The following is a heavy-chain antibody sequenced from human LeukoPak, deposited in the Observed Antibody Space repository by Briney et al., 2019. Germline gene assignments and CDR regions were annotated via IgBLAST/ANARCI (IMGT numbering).Heavy chain of an antibody. V-gene: IGHV3-23*01. CDR1: GFTFSSYA. Sequence: GGSLRLSCAASGFTFSSYAMSWVRQAPGKGQEWVSGISGSGGTTYYADSVKGRFTISRDNSKNTLYLQMNSLRAEDTAVYYCAKIPLVGATTSLDCWGQGTLVTVSP. D-gene: IGHD1-26*01. CDR2: ISGSGGTT. J-gene: IGHJ4*02. CDR3: AKIPLVGATTSLDC.